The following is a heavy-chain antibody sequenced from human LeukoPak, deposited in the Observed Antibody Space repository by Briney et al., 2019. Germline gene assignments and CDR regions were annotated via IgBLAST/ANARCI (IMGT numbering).Heavy chain of an antibody. CDR2: ISSSSSTI. Sequence: HPGGSLRLSCAASGFTFSSSTMNWVRQAPGKGLEWVSFISSSSSTIYYADSVKGRFTISRDNVKNSLYLQMNSLRVEDTAVYCARSSGYYYYYMDVWGKGTTVTVSS. V-gene: IGHV3-48*01. D-gene: IGHD3-10*01. J-gene: IGHJ6*03. CDR1: GFTFSSST. CDR3: RSSGYYYYYMDV.